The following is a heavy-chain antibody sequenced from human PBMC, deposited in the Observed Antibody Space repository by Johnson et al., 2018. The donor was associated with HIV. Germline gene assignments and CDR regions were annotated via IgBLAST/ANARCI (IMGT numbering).Heavy chain of an antibody. CDR2: ISYDGSNK. D-gene: IGHD1-26*01. V-gene: IGHV3-30-3*01. Sequence: VQLVESGGGVVQPGRSLRLSCVASGFRFSSYAVHWVRQAPGKGLEWVAVISYDGSNKYYADSVKGRFTISRDNSKNTLYLQMNSLRAEDTAVYYCARLEELLRAFDIWGQGTMVTVSS. CDR3: ARLEELLRAFDI. J-gene: IGHJ3*02. CDR1: GFRFSSYA.